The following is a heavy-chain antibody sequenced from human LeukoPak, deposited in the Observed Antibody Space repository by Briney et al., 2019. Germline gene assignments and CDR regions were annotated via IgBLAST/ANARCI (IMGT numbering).Heavy chain of an antibody. Sequence: ASVKVYCKASGGTFSSYAISWVRQAPGQRLEWMGWINAGNGNTKYSQKFQGRVTITRDTSASTAYMELSSLRSEDTAVYYCARDGEYCSSTSCYDPNYYYYYGMDVWGRGTTVTVSS. D-gene: IGHD2-2*01. CDR2: INAGNGNT. CDR1: GGTFSSYA. J-gene: IGHJ6*02. V-gene: IGHV1-3*01. CDR3: ARDGEYCSSTSCYDPNYYYYYGMDV.